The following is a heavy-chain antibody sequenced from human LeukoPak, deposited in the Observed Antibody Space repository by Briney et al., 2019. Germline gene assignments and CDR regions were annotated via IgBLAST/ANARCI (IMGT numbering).Heavy chain of an antibody. CDR2: IFPGDSDT. Sequence: GESLKISCQGSGYIFTTYWIGWVRQMPGKGLEWMGIIFPGDSDTIYSPSFQGQVTISADKSINTAYLQWSSLKASDVAMYYCATSESQTKFDYWGQGTLVTASS. CDR3: ATSESQTKFDY. V-gene: IGHV5-51*01. D-gene: IGHD1/OR15-1a*01. J-gene: IGHJ4*02. CDR1: GYIFTTYW.